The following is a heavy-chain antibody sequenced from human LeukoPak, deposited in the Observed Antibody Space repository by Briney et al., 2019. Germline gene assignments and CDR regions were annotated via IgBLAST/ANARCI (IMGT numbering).Heavy chain of an antibody. CDR2: IYTSGST. J-gene: IGHJ6*04. CDR1: GGSLSTYY. Sequence: SETLSLTCTVSGGSLSTYYWSWIRQPAGKGLEWIGRIYTSGSTNYNPSLKSRVTISVDTSKNQFSLKLSSVTAADTAVYYCARAYYYGSGSYLLDVWGKGTTVTISS. V-gene: IGHV4-4*07. D-gene: IGHD3-10*01. CDR3: ARAYYYGSGSYLLDV.